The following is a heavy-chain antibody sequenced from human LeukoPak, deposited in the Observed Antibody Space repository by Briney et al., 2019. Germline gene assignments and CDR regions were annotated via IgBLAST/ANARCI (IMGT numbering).Heavy chain of an antibody. D-gene: IGHD3-3*01. Sequence: HPGGSLRLSCAASGFTFSDYYMSWIRQAPGKGPEWVAHIKQDASQEDHVDSVKGRFTISRDNAKNSLYLQMNSLRAEDTAVYYCARGVVYPTWSGPHWSDYWGQGTLVTVSS. CDR1: GFTFSDYY. V-gene: IGHV3-7*01. CDR2: IKQDASQE. J-gene: IGHJ4*02. CDR3: ARGVVYPTWSGPHWSDY.